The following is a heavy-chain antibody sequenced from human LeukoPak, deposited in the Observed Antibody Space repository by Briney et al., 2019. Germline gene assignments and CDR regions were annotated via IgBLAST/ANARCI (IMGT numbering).Heavy chain of an antibody. D-gene: IGHD3-16*01. CDR2: ISSSSSTT. V-gene: IGHV3-48*04. Sequence: GGSLRLSCAASGFTFSSYSMNWVRQAPGKGLEWVSYISSSSSTTYYADSVKGRFTISRDNAKNSLYLQMNSLRAEDTAAYYCAREPFRHYDYVWGSMYWGQGTLVTVSS. J-gene: IGHJ4*02. CDR1: GFTFSSYS. CDR3: AREPFRHYDYVWGSMY.